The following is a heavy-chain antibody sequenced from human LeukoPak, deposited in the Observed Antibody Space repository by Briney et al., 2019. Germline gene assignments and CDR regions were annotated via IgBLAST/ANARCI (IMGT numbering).Heavy chain of an antibody. D-gene: IGHD2-2*01. Sequence: PGGSLRLSCAASRFTFSRYWMTWVRQAPGKGLEWVANIKYDGTEKYYVDSVKGRFTISRDNAKNSLYLQMNSLSTEDTAVYYCARDVQYPFDPWGQGTLVTVSS. J-gene: IGHJ5*02. CDR3: ARDVQYPFDP. CDR1: RFTFSRYW. V-gene: IGHV3-7*01. CDR2: IKYDGTEK.